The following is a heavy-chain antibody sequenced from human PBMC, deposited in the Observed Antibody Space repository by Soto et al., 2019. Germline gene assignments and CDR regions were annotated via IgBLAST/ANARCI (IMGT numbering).Heavy chain of an antibody. CDR3: VIAISSTASDHY. J-gene: IGHJ4*02. V-gene: IGHV3-66*01. Sequence: EVQLVESGGGLVQPGGSLRLSCAASGFIVSNTYMSWVRQAPGKGLEWVAFIYSGGSTFYADSVKGRFAVCRDSFTNMLYIQMSSLTAEDTAVYYCVIAISSTASDHYWGQGTLVTVSS. D-gene: IGHD1-1*01. CDR1: GFIVSNTY. CDR2: IYSGGST.